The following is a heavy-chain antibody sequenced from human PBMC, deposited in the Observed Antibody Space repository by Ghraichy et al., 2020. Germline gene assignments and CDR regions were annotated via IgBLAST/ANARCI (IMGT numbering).Heavy chain of an antibody. CDR2: ISAYNGNT. Sequence: ASVKVSCKASGYTFTSYGISWVRQAPGQGLEWMGWISAYNGNTNYAQKLQGRVTMTTDTSTSTAYMELRSLRSDDTAVYYCARVGWVGTWNYVGYYYYYMDVWGKGTTVTVSS. CDR3: ARVGWVGTWNYVGYYYYYMDV. CDR1: GYTFTSYG. V-gene: IGHV1-18*01. D-gene: IGHD1-7*01. J-gene: IGHJ6*03.